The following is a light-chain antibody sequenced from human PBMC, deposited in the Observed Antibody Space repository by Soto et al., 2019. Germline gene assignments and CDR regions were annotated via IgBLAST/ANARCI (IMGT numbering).Light chain of an antibody. CDR3: QQANSFPRT. CDR1: QAISTW. CDR2: AAS. V-gene: IGKV1D-12*01. Sequence: DIQMTQSPSSVSASVGDRVTITCRASQAISTWLAWYQQKPGKAPQLLIYAASNLQTGVPSRFSGSGSGTDCTLTISSLQPEDFATYYCQQANSFPRTFGQGTKVEIK. J-gene: IGKJ1*01.